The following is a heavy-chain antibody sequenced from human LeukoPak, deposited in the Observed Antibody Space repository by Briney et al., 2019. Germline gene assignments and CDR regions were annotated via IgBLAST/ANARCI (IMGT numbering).Heavy chain of an antibody. D-gene: IGHD3-3*01. J-gene: IGHJ5*02. CDR3: ARARAEWLNNWFDP. CDR2: IYYSGST. V-gene: IGHV4-59*01. CDR1: GGSISSYY. Sequence: SETLSLTCSVSGGSISSYYWSWIRQPPGKGLEWMGCIYYSGSTNYNPSLKSRVTISVDTSKNQFSLKLSSVTASDTAVYYCARARAEWLNNWFDPWGQGTLVTVSS.